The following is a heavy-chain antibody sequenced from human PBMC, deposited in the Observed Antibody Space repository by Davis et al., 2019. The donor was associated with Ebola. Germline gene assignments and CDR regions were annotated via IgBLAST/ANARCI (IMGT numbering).Heavy chain of an antibody. CDR3: ARDKRSSWYGGMDV. D-gene: IGHD6-19*01. CDR2: IKADGGAK. Sequence: GGSLRLSCAASGFTFSSSWMTWVRQAPEKGLEWVATIKADGGAKYYVDSVKGRFTISRDNVKNSLYLQMDSLRAEDTAVYYCARDKRSSWYGGMDVWGQGTTVTVSS. CDR1: GFTFSSSW. V-gene: IGHV3-7*01. J-gene: IGHJ6*02.